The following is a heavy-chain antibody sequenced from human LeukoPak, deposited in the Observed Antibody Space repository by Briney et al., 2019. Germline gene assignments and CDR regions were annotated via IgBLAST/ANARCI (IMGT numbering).Heavy chain of an antibody. CDR2: INPLSGGT. CDR3: ARVPVGTYYDSSGFHIDY. CDR1: GYTFTGYY. D-gene: IGHD3-22*01. Sequence: GAPVKVSCKASGYTFTGYYIHWVRQAPGQGLEWMGRINPLSGGTNYAQKFQGRVTMTRDTSISTAYMELSRLRPDDTATYYCARVPVGTYYDSSGFHIDYWGQGTLVTVSS. V-gene: IGHV1-2*06. J-gene: IGHJ4*02.